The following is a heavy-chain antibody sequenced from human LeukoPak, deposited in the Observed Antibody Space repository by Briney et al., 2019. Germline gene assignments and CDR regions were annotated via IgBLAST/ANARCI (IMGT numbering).Heavy chain of an antibody. D-gene: IGHD6-19*01. V-gene: IGHV3-48*02. CDR2: ITSSSSVI. Sequence: GGSLRLSCAASGFTFSSYSMNWVRQAPGKGLEWVSYITSSSSVIYNADSVKGRFTISRDNAKNSLYLQMNSLRDEDTAVYYCARDAGYSSGWSHWYFDLWGRGTLVTVSS. J-gene: IGHJ2*01. CDR3: ARDAGYSSGWSHWYFDL. CDR1: GFTFSSYS.